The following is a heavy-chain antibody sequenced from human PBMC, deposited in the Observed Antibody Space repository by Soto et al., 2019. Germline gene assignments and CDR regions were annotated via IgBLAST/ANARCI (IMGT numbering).Heavy chain of an antibody. CDR1: GGYIRRGGD. CDR2: IYTSGST. CDR3: ARDSSGWYNYYFDY. Sequence: SETLSLSCSVSGGYIRRGGDWAWIRQHAGKGLEWIGRIYTSGSTNYNPSLKSRVTMSVDTSKNQFSLKLSSVTAADTAVYYCARDSSGWYNYYFDYWGQGTLVTVSS. D-gene: IGHD6-19*01. J-gene: IGHJ4*02. V-gene: IGHV4-4*07.